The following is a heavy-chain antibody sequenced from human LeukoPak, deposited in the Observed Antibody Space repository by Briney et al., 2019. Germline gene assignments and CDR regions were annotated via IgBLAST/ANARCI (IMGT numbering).Heavy chain of an antibody. CDR3: AKNEASGYGLGVGYYFYMDV. CDR1: GFTFTSYH. V-gene: IGHV3-23*01. D-gene: IGHD6-25*01. Sequence: PGGSLRLSCAASGFTFTSYHMTWVRQAPGKGLEWVATISGVGSTTCYADSVRGRLTISRDNSNNTLYLQMNSLRAEDTAVYYCAKNEASGYGLGVGYYFYMDVWGKGTTVTVS. CDR2: ISGVGSTT. J-gene: IGHJ6*03.